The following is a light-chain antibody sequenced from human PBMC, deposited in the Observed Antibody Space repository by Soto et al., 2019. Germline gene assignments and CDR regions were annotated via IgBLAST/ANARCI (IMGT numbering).Light chain of an antibody. CDR1: SSDVGAYNY. CDR3: SSYTSSSIYV. CDR2: DVG. J-gene: IGLJ1*01. Sequence: QSVLTQPASGSGSPGQSITISCTGTSSDVGAYNYVSWYQQHPGKAPKLMIYDVGTRTSGVSDRFSGSKSGNTASLTISGLQAEDEADYYCSSYTSSSIYVFGAGTKVTVL. V-gene: IGLV2-14*01.